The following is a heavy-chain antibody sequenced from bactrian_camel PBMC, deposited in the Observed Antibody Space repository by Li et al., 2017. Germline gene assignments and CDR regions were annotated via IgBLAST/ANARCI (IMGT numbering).Heavy chain of an antibody. Sequence: VQLVESGGGLVQPGGSLRLSCAASGFTFSSTYMSWVRQAPGKGLEWVSIIDSDGGTTKYADSVKGRFTFSRDNHKNSVYLQMNSLKTEDTAVYYCAAVESWYPCVEPNYWGQGTQVTVS. V-gene: IGHV3S40*01. J-gene: IGHJ4*01. D-gene: IGHD6*01. CDR3: AAVESWYPCVEPNY. CDR1: GFTFSSTY. CDR2: IDSDGGTT.